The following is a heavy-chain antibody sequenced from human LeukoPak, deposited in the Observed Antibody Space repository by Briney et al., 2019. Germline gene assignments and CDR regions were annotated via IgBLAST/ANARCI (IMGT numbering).Heavy chain of an antibody. CDR1: GGSISSYY. V-gene: IGHV4-59*01. D-gene: IGHD5-18*01. Sequence: PSETLSLTCTVSGGSISSYYWSWIRQPPGKGLEWLGYIYYSGSTNYNPSLKSRVTISVDTSKNQFSLKLSSVTAADTAVYYCATRPVDTSMIYYFDYWGQGTLVTVSS. CDR2: IYYSGST. CDR3: ATRPVDTSMIYYFDY. J-gene: IGHJ4*02.